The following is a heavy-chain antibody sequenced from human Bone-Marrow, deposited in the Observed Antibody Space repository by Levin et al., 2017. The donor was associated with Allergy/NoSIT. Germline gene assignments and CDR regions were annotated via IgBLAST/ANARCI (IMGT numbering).Heavy chain of an antibody. V-gene: IGHV3-11*03. D-gene: IGHD2-15*01. CDR2: ISRRGDYA. J-gene: IGHJ5*02. CDR3: ARTVGSGDCSGGSCSNWFDP. CDR1: GFSFSDSY. Sequence: GGSLRLSCAASGFSFSDSYMTWIRQAPGKGLEWVSYISRRGDYANYADSVKGRFTISRDNAKNSLSLHMNSLRAEETAVYYCARTVGSGDCSGGSCSNWFDPWGQGTLVTVSS.